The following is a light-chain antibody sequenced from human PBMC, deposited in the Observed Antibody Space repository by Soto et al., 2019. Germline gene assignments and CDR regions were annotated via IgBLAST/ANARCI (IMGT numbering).Light chain of an antibody. CDR3: QHYGSLPST. J-gene: IGKJ1*01. CDR1: QSVSSSY. Sequence: EIVLTQSPGTLSLSPGERATLSCRASQSVSSSYLAWYQQKPGQAPRLLIYGASSRATGIPDRFSGSGSGTDFTLTISRLEPEVFAVYYCQHYGSLPSTFGQGTNVDI. CDR2: GAS. V-gene: IGKV3-20*01.